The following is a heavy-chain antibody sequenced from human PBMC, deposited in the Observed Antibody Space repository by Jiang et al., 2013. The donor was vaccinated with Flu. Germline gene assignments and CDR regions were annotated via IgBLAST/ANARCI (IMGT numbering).Heavy chain of an antibody. CDR1: GGTFSSYT. CDR3: ATKGDTAIVMYYFDS. V-gene: IGHV1-69*01. D-gene: IGHD5-18*01. J-gene: IGHJ4*02. Sequence: SCKPSGGTFSSYTISWVRQAPGQGLEWMGGIIPIFGTANYAQKFQGRITITADESTRTAYMELSSLRSDDTAVYYCATKGDTAIVMYYFDSWGQGTLVTVSS. CDR2: IIPIFGTA.